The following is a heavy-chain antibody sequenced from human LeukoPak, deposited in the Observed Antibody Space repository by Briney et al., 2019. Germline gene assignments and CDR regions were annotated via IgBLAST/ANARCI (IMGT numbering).Heavy chain of an antibody. J-gene: IGHJ5*01. CDR2: IYYTGST. Sequence: SETLSLTCTVSGGSLSTYYWSWIRQPPGKGLEWMGYIYYTGSTNYDPSLKSRVTMSVDTSKRQFSLKLTSVTAADTAVHYCARASGGYYNNYFDSWGQGTLVTVSS. CDR3: ARASGGYYNNYFDS. CDR1: GGSLSTYY. D-gene: IGHD3-22*01. V-gene: IGHV4-59*01.